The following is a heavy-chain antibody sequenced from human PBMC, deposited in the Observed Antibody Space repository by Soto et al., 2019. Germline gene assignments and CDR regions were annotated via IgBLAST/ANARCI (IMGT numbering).Heavy chain of an antibody. D-gene: IGHD6-6*01. CDR2: IYHSGST. CDR1: GGSISSSNW. Sequence: SETLSLTCAVSGGSISSSNWWSCVRQPPGKGLEWIGEIYHSGSTNYNPSLKSRVTISVDKSKNQFSLKLSYVTAADTAVYYCARVYGSSVLSALAFRGLRKGWFDPWGQGTLVTVSS. V-gene: IGHV4-4*02. J-gene: IGHJ5*02. CDR3: ARVYGSSVLSALAFRGLRKGWFDP.